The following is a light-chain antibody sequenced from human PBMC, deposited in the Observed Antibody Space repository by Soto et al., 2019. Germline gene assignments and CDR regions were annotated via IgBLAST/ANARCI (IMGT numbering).Light chain of an antibody. CDR1: QTIDRY. V-gene: IGKV1-39*01. J-gene: IGKJ1*01. Sequence: DIQMTQSPSSLSASVGDRVTITCRASQTIDRYLNWYQQRPGKAPKLLIYTASNLQSGVPSRFGGSGSGADFTLTISSLHPEDFATYYCQQSHSSPRTFGQGTKVEIK. CDR3: QQSHSSPRT. CDR2: TAS.